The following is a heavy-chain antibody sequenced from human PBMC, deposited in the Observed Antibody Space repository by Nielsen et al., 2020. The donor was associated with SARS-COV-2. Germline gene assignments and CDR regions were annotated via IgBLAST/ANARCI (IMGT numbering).Heavy chain of an antibody. V-gene: IGHV1-46*01. Sequence: ASVKVSCKASGYTFTGYYMHWVRQAPGQGLEWMGIINPSGGSTSYAQKFQGRVTMTRDASTSTVYMELSSLRSEDTAVYYCARERRGYQPLKISGYYYYGMDVWGQGTTVTVSS. CDR3: ARERRGYQPLKISGYYYYGMDV. CDR1: GYTFTGYY. CDR2: INPSGGST. D-gene: IGHD2-2*01. J-gene: IGHJ6*02.